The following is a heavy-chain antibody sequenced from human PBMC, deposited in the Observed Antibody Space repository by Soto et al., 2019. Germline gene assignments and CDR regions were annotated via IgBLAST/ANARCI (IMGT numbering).Heavy chain of an antibody. J-gene: IGHJ5*02. V-gene: IGHV4-59*01. CDR3: ANSSKNNWFYT. Sequence: SETLSLTRTITSGSIGSYYWSWIRQPPGKGLEWIGYIYYSGSTNYNPSLKSRVTISVDTSKNQFSLKLSSVTAADTAVYYFANSSKNNWFYTWCQETLLTVSS. CDR2: IYYSGST. CDR1: SGSIGSYY.